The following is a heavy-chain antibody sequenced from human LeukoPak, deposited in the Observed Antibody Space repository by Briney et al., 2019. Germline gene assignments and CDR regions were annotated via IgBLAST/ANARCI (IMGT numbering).Heavy chain of an antibody. D-gene: IGHD6-19*01. V-gene: IGHV3-53*01. J-gene: IGHJ4*02. CDR3: VSSASGWYYYDY. Sequence: GGSLRLSCAASGFTFSSYAMSWVRQAPGKGLEWVSVIYSGGSTYYADSVKGRFTISRDNSKNTLYLQMNSLRAEDTAVYYCVSSASGWYYYDYWGQGTLVTVSS. CDR2: IYSGGST. CDR1: GFTFSSYA.